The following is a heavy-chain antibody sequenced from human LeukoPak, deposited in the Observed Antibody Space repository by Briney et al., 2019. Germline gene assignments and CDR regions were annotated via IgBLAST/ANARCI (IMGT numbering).Heavy chain of an antibody. D-gene: IGHD3-22*01. CDR1: GFTFSSYA. V-gene: IGHV3-23*01. J-gene: IGHJ3*02. CDR3: AKGLEYYYDSSGSDAFDI. CDR2: ISGSGGST. Sequence: GGSLRLSCAASGFTFSSYAMSWVRQAPGKGLEWVSAISGSGGSTYYADSVKGRFTISRDNSKNTLYLQMNSLRAEDTAVYYCAKGLEYYYDSSGSDAFDIWGQGAMVTVSS.